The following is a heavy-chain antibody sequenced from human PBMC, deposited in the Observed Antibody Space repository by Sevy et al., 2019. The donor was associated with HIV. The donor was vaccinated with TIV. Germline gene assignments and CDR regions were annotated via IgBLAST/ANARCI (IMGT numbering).Heavy chain of an antibody. V-gene: IGHV3-30-3*01. CDR2: ISYDGSNK. Sequence: GSLRLSCAASGFTFSSYAMHWVRQAPGKGLEWVAVISYDGSNKYYADSVKGRFTISRDKSKNTLYLQMNSLRAEDTAVYYCAREEGIAAAGYFDYWGQGTLVTVSS. CDR1: GFTFSSYA. D-gene: IGHD6-13*01. J-gene: IGHJ4*02. CDR3: AREEGIAAAGYFDY.